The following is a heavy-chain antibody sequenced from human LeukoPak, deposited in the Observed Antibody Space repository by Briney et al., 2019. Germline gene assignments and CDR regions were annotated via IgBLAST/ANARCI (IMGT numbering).Heavy chain of an antibody. J-gene: IGHJ6*03. CDR3: ARAPYSSSWYYRPYYYYMDV. Sequence: GGSLRLSCAASGFTFSSYSMNWVRQAPGKGLEWVSYISSSGSTIYYADSVKGRFTISRGNAKNSLYLQMNSLRAEDTAVYYCARAPYSSSWYYRPYYYYMDVWGKGTTVTISS. CDR2: ISSSGSTI. D-gene: IGHD6-13*01. V-gene: IGHV3-48*04. CDR1: GFTFSSYS.